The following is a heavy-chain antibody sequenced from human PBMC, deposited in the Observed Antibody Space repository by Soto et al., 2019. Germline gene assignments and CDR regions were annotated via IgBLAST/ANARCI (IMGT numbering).Heavy chain of an antibody. CDR1: GYTFTSYY. D-gene: IGHD3-9*01. V-gene: IGHV1-46*01. CDR2: INPSGGST. CDR3: AGDAPYYDILTGYFPLDY. Sequence: ASVKVSCKASGYTFTSYYMHLVRQAPGQGLEWMGIINPSGGSTSYAQKFQGRVTMTRDTSTSTVYMELSSLRSEDTAVYYCAGDAPYYDILTGYFPLDYWGQGTLVTVS. J-gene: IGHJ4*02.